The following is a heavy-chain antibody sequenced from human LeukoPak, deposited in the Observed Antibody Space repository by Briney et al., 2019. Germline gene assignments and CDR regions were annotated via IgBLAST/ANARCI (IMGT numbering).Heavy chain of an antibody. CDR3: ARDLYDSSGYFVRGFDY. D-gene: IGHD3-22*01. V-gene: IGHV1-69*01. CDR1: GGTFSSYA. Sequence: SVNVSCKASGGTFSSYAISWVRQAPGQGLEWTGGIIPIFGTANYAQKFQGRVTITADESTSTAYMELSSLRSEDTAVYYCARDLYDSSGYFVRGFDYWGQGTLVTVSS. J-gene: IGHJ4*02. CDR2: IIPIFGTA.